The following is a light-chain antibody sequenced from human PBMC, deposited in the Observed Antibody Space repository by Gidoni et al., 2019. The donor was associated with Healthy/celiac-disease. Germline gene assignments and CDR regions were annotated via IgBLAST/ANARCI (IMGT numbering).Light chain of an antibody. CDR1: QSVSSSY. CDR3: QQYGSSPT. CDR2: GAS. Sequence: EIVSTQSPGTLSLSSGERATLSCRASQSVSSSYLAWYQQKPLQAPMLLIYGASSRATGIPDRFSGSGSGTDFTLTISRLEPEDVAVYYCQQYGSSPTFGQGTKLEIK. J-gene: IGKJ2*01. V-gene: IGKV3-20*01.